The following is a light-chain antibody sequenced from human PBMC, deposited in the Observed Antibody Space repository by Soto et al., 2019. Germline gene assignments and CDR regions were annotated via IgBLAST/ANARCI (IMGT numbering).Light chain of an antibody. V-gene: IGLV1-44*01. CDR1: SSNIGRNS. CDR3: AAWDDSLSVV. J-gene: IGLJ2*01. CDR2: VNN. Sequence: QSVLIQPPSASGTPGQRVTISCSGSSSNIGRNSVNWYQQLPGTAPRLVIYVNNQRPSGVSARFSGSRSGTTASLAISGLQAEDEADYYCAAWDDSLSVVFGRGTKLTVL.